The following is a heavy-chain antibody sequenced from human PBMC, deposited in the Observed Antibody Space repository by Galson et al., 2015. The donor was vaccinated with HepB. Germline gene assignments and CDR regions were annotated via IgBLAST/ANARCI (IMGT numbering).Heavy chain of an antibody. D-gene: IGHD1-26*01. CDR3: ARDISPQYSGSYYWFDP. Sequence: SVTVSCKASGGTFSSYAISWVRQAPGQGLEWMGGIIPIFGTANYAQKFQGRVTITADESTSTAYMELSSLRSEDTAVYYCARDISPQYSGSYYWFDPWGQGTLVTVSS. CDR1: GGTFSSYA. J-gene: IGHJ5*02. V-gene: IGHV1-69*13. CDR2: IIPIFGTA.